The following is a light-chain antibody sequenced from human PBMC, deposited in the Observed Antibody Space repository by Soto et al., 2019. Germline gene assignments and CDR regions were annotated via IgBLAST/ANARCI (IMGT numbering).Light chain of an antibody. CDR2: KAS. V-gene: IGKV1-5*03. Sequence: DIQMTQSPSTLSASVGDRVTITCRASQSISSWLAWYQQKPGKAPKLLIYKASSLESGVPSRFSGSGSGTEFTLTTSSLQPDDFATYYCQKYNSAPLTFGGGTKVDIK. CDR1: QSISSW. J-gene: IGKJ4*01. CDR3: QKYNSAPLT.